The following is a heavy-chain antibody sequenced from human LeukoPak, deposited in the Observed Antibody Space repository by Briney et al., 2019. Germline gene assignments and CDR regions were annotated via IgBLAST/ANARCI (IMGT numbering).Heavy chain of an antibody. J-gene: IGHJ4*02. CDR1: GFTFSSYA. CDR2: ISGSGGST. CDR3: AKARRITMIVVVIKGDLDY. Sequence: PGGSLRLSCAASGFTFSSYAMSWVRQAPGKGLEWVSAISGSGGSTYYADSVKGRFTISRDNSKNTLYLQMNSLRAEDTAVYYCAKARRITMIVVVIKGDLDYWGQGTLVTVSS. V-gene: IGHV3-23*01. D-gene: IGHD3-22*01.